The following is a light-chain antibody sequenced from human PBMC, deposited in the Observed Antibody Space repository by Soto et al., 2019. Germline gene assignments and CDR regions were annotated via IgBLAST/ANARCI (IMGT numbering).Light chain of an antibody. V-gene: IGLV1-51*01. CDR1: GSNIGNKY. J-gene: IGLJ3*02. Sequence: QPVLTQPPSVSAAPGQKVTISCSGSGSNIGNKYVSWYQQLPGTAPKLLIYDNSQRPSGIPDRFSGFKSGTSATLGITGLQAGDEADYYCGTWDSSLSAGVFGGGTKLTVL. CDR2: DNS. CDR3: GTWDSSLSAGV.